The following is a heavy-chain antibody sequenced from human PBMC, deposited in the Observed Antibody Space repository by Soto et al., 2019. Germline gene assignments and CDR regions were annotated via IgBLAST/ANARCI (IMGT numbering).Heavy chain of an antibody. J-gene: IGHJ4*02. V-gene: IGHV3-30-3*01. Sequence: QVQLVESGGGVVQPGRSLRLSCAASGFTFSSYAMHWVRQAPGKGLEWVAVISYDGSNKYYADSVKGRFTISRDNSKNTLYLQMNSLGDEDMAVYYCARGGYWGQGTLVTVSS. CDR2: ISYDGSNK. CDR3: ARGGY. CDR1: GFTFSSYA.